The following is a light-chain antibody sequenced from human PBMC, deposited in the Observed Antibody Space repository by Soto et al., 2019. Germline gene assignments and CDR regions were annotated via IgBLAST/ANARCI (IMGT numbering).Light chain of an antibody. J-gene: IGKJ1*01. V-gene: IGKV4-1*01. CDR3: QQYYSPRGT. CDR2: WAS. CDR1: QSVLYSSNNKNY. Sequence: DIVMTQSPDSLAVSLGERATINCKSSQSVLYSSNNKNYLAWYQQKPGQPPKLLIYWASTRESGVPDRFSGRGFGTDFTLTIGSREVEDVAVYYCQQYYSPRGTWGQGTKVEIK.